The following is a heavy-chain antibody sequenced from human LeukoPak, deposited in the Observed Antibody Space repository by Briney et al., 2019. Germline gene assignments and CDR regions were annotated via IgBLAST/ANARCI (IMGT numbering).Heavy chain of an antibody. CDR2: ISGSGGST. CDR3: AKDGYYGSGPPDY. V-gene: IGHV3-23*01. CDR1: GFTFSSYA. J-gene: IGHJ4*02. Sequence: GGSLRLSCAASGFTFSSYAMSWVRQAPGKGLEWVSAISGSGGSTYYADSVKGRFTISRDNSKNTLYLQMNSLRAVDTAVYYCAKDGYYGSGPPDYWGQGTLVTVSS. D-gene: IGHD3-10*01.